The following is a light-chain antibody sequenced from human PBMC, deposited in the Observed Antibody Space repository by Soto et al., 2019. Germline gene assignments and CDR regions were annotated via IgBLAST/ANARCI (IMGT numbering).Light chain of an antibody. CDR1: SCDVGGYDY. CDR3: CSYTHTSTGV. Sequence: QSALTQVASVSGSPGQSITISCTGTSCDVGGYDYVSWYQQLPGTAPKLLIYNVSYRPSGVSDRFSGSKSGDTASLTISGLQAEDEANYYCCSYTHTSTGVFGGGTKLTVL. CDR2: NVS. V-gene: IGLV2-14*03. J-gene: IGLJ2*01.